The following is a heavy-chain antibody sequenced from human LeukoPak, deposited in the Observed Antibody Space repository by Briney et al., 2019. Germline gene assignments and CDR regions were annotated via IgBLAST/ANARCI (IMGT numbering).Heavy chain of an antibody. D-gene: IGHD3-3*01. CDR1: GFTFDDYA. CDR3: ARESITIFGVVIS. CDR2: ISGNSGSI. V-gene: IGHV3-9*01. J-gene: IGHJ4*02. Sequence: GGSLRLSCAASGFTFDDYAMHWVRQAPGKGLEWVSGISGNSGSIGYADSVKGRFTISRDNAKNSLYLQMTSLRAEDTAVYYCARESITIFGVVISWGQGTLVTVSS.